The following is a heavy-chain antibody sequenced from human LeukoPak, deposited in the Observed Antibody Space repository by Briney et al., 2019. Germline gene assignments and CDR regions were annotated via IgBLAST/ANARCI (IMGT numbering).Heavy chain of an antibody. J-gene: IGHJ4*02. Sequence: GRSLRLSCAASGFTFCSYAMHWVRQAPGKGLEWVAVISYDGSNKYYADSVKGRFTISRDNSKNTLYLQMNSLRAEDTAVYYCARDGDTYYDFWSGYRGGRFDYWGQGTLVTVSS. CDR1: GFTFCSYA. CDR2: ISYDGSNK. D-gene: IGHD3-3*01. V-gene: IGHV3-30*04. CDR3: ARDGDTYYDFWSGYRGGRFDY.